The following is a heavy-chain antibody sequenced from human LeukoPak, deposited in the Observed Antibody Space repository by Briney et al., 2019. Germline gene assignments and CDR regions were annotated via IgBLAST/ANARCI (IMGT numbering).Heavy chain of an antibody. CDR3: ARIGGQFADY. V-gene: IGHV5-51*01. J-gene: IGHJ4*02. CDR1: GYSFSTYW. D-gene: IGHD2-15*01. CDR2: IYPADSDT. Sequence: GESLKISCKGSGYSFSTYWIGWVRQMPGKGLEWMGIIYPADSDTKYSPSFQGHVNFSADKSIGTAYLQWSSLKASDTAMYYCARIGGQFADYWGQGTLVTVSS.